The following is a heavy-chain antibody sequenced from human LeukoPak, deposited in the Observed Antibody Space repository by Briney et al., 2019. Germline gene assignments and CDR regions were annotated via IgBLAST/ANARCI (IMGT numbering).Heavy chain of an antibody. V-gene: IGHV1-46*01. CDR2: INPSGGST. CDR3: ARSGSFDGYYFDY. D-gene: IGHD1-26*01. J-gene: IGHJ4*02. Sequence: GGSLRLSCAASGFTFSGSAMHWVRQAPGQGLEWMGIINPSGGSTSYAQKFQGRVTMTRDTSTSTVYMELSSLRSEDTAVYYCARSGSFDGYYFDYWGQGTLVTVSS. CDR1: GFTFSGSA.